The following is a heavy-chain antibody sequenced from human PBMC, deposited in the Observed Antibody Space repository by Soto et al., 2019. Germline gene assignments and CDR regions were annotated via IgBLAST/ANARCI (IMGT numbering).Heavy chain of an antibody. CDR1: GFTFSSYA. V-gene: IGHV3-23*01. CDR3: AKEADISGYYPDY. J-gene: IGHJ4*02. D-gene: IGHD3-22*01. CDR2: ISGSGGST. Sequence: GGSLRLSCASSGFTFSSYAMSWVRQAPGKGLEWVSVISGSGGSTHYADSVKGRSTISRDNSKNTLHLQVNSLRGEDTAVYYCAKEADISGYYPDYWGQGTQVTVSS.